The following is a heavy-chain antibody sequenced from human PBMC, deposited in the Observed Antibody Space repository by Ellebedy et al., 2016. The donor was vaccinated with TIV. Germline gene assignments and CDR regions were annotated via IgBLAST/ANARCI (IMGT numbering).Heavy chain of an antibody. CDR2: ISGSGGST. Sequence: PGGSLRLSCAASGFTFSSYAMSWVRQAPGKGLEWVSAISGSGGSTYYADSVKGRFTISRDNSKNTLYLQMNSLRAEDTAVYYCATGLVVVAATPSPGYYYYGMDVWGQGTTVTVSS. J-gene: IGHJ6*02. CDR1: GFTFSSYA. V-gene: IGHV3-23*01. D-gene: IGHD2-15*01. CDR3: ATGLVVVAATPSPGYYYYGMDV.